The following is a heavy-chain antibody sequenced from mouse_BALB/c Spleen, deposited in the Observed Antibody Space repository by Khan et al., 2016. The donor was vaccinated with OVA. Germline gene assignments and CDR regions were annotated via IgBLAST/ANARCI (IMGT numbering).Heavy chain of an antibody. Sequence: QVQLQQSGPGLVAPSQSLSITCTVSGFSLTSYGVNWVRQPPGKGLEWLGVMWGDGSTNYYSALKSRLIISKDNSKSQVFLKLNSLQTDDTATYYCTKFTPDYYSMDYWGQGTSVTVSS. CDR1: GFSLTSYG. J-gene: IGHJ4*01. V-gene: IGHV2-3*01. D-gene: IGHD1-1*01. CDR2: MWGDGST. CDR3: TKFTPDYYSMDY.